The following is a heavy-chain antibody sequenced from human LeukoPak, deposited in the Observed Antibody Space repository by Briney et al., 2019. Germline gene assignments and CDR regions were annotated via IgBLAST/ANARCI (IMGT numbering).Heavy chain of an antibody. V-gene: IGHV3-21*01. D-gene: IGHD3-22*01. J-gene: IGHJ6*03. Sequence: GGSLRLSCAASGFSFSSYSMNWVRQAPGKGLEWVSSISNSSTYIYYADSVKGRFTISRDNAKNSLYLQMNSLRAEDTAVYYCAKDYYDSSGYYYDYYYYYMDVWGKGTTVTISS. CDR3: AKDYYDSSGYYYDYYYYYMDV. CDR2: ISNSSTYI. CDR1: GFSFSSYS.